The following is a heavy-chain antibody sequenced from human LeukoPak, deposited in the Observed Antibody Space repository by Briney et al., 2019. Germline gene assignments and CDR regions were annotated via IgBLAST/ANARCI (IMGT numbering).Heavy chain of an antibody. V-gene: IGHV3-74*01. CDR1: GFTFSSSW. Sequence: PGGSLRLSCAASGFTFSSSWMHWVRQAPGKGLVWVSRISNVGSSTNYADSVKGRFTISRDNAKNTVYLQMNSLRAEDTALYYCAKGDSSGFNDYWGQGTLVTVSS. D-gene: IGHD6-19*01. J-gene: IGHJ4*02. CDR2: ISNVGSST. CDR3: AKGDSSGFNDY.